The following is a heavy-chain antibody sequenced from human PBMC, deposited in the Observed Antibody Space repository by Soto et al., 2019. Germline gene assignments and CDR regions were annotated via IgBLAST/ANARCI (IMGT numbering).Heavy chain of an antibody. CDR1: GYSFTSYW. CDR3: DSPRRDILTGYSAFDI. Sequence: PGESLKISCKGSGYSFTSYWIGWVRQMPGKGLEWMGIIYPGDSDTRYSPSFQGQVTISADKSISPAYLKWSSRKPSGADVYYCDSPRRDILTGYSAFDIWGQGTMVTVSS. J-gene: IGHJ3*02. D-gene: IGHD3-9*01. V-gene: IGHV5-51*01. CDR2: IYPGDSDT.